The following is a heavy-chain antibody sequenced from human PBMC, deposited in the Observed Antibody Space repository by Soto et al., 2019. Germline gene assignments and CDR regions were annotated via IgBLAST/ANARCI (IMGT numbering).Heavy chain of an antibody. Sequence: QVQLVESGGGVVQPGRSLRLSCAASGFTFSSHGMHWVRQAPGKGLEWVALIWYDGNNDYYADSVKGRFTISRDNXKNTLYLQMNSLRAEDTAVYYWARGLGNFYYGLDVWGQGTTVTVSS. D-gene: IGHD7-27*01. J-gene: IGHJ6*02. CDR1: GFTFSSHG. V-gene: IGHV3-33*01. CDR2: IWYDGNND. CDR3: ARGLGNFYYGLDV.